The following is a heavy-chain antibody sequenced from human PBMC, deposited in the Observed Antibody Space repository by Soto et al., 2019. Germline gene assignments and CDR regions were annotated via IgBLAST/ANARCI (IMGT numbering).Heavy chain of an antibody. J-gene: IGHJ4*02. CDR2: ISRSRSYT. CDR3: ARGNVRRYCSGGSGGCIDY. D-gene: IGHD2-15*01. Sequence: QVQLVESGGGLVKPGWPLILPSAAFGLTSIDYDMNWIRPAPGKGLGWVSYISRSRSYTNSAAPVMGRFTISRDNAESELYLGMTGLGAEDTAVYYCARGNVRRYCSGGSGGCIDYWGQGTLVTVSA. V-gene: IGHV3-11*06. CDR1: GLTSIDYD.